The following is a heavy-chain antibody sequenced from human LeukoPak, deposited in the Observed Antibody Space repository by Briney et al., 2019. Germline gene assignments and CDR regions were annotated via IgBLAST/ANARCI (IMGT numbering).Heavy chain of an antibody. Sequence: PSETLSLTCTVSGGSISSYYWSWIRQPPGKGLEWIGYIYYSGSTNYNPSLKSRVTISVDTSKNQFSLKLSSVTAADTAVYYCARGLMVRGAFDYWGQGTLVTVSS. V-gene: IGHV4-59*01. CDR3: ARGLMVRGAFDY. J-gene: IGHJ4*02. CDR2: IYYSGST. D-gene: IGHD3-10*01. CDR1: GGSISSYY.